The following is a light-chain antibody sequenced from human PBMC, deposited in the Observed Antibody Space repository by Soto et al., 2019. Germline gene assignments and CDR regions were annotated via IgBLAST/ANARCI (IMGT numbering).Light chain of an antibody. V-gene: IGLV2-14*03. J-gene: IGLJ1*01. CDR1: SSVVGGYNF. CDR3: SSYTSGSTLV. CDR2: DVN. Sequence: QSALTQPASVSGSPGQSITISCTGTSSVVGGYNFVSWYQHHPGKAPKLMIYDVNGRPSGVSDRFSGSKSGDTASLTISGLQAEDEADYYCSSYTSGSTLVFGTGTKATVL.